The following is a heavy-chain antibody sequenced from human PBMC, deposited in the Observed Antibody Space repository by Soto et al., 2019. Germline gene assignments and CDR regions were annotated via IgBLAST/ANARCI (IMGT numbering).Heavy chain of an antibody. Sequence: SETLSLTCTVSGGSTSSDYWSWIRQPPGKGLEWIGYIYNSGSTKYNPSLKSRVTISVDTSKSQFSLRLSSVTAADTAVYYCARERSGWYLDYWGQGTLVTVSS. CDR2: IYNSGST. CDR3: ARERSGWYLDY. V-gene: IGHV4-4*08. D-gene: IGHD6-19*01. J-gene: IGHJ4*02. CDR1: GGSTSSDY.